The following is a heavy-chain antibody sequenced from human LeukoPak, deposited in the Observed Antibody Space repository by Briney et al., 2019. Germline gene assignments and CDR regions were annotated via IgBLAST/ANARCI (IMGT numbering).Heavy chain of an antibody. V-gene: IGHV4-39*07. D-gene: IGHD3-10*01. CDR3: ARGVGITMVRGVMSYYYGMDV. Sequence: SETLSLTCTVSGGSITSGFYYWSWIRQPPGKGLEWIGEINHSGSTNYNPSLKSRVTISVDTSKNQFSLKLSSVTAADTAVYYCARGVGITMVRGVMSYYYGMDVWGQGTTVTVSS. CDR2: INHSGST. CDR1: GGSITSGFYY. J-gene: IGHJ6*02.